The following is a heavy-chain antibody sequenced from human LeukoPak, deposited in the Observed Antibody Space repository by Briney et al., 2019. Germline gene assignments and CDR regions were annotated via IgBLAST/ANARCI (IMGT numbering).Heavy chain of an antibody. J-gene: IGHJ4*02. V-gene: IGHV4-30-2*01. Sequence: SETLSLTCAVSGGSISSGGYSWSWIRQPPGKGLEWIGYIYHSGSTYYNPSLKSRVTISVDRSKNQFSLKLSSVTAADTAVYYCARGGAYYYDSSGYMFDYWGQGTLATVSS. D-gene: IGHD3-22*01. CDR3: ARGGAYYYDSSGYMFDY. CDR2: IYHSGST. CDR1: GGSISSGGYS.